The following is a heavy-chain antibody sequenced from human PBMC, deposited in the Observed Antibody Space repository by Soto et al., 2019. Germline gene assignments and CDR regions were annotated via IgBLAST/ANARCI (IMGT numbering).Heavy chain of an antibody. CDR2: MNPNSGNT. D-gene: IGHD3-10*01. V-gene: IGHV1-8*01. CDR3: SRGGYYYGSGSYYSDY. CDR1: GYTFTSYD. Sequence: QVQLVQSGAEVKKPGASVKVSCKASGYTFTSYDINWVRQATGQGLEWMGWMNPNSGNTGYAQKFQGRVTMTRNTTISTAYMELSSLRSEDTAVYYCSRGGYYYGSGSYYSDYWGQGTLVTVSS. J-gene: IGHJ4*02.